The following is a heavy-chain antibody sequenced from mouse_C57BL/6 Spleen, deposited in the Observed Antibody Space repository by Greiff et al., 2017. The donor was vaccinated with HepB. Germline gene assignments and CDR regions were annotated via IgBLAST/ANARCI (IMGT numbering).Heavy chain of an antibody. Sequence: VHVKQSGAELVRPGASVKLSCTASGFNIKDDYMHWVKQRPEQGLEWIGWIDPENGDTEYASKFQGKATITADTSSNTAYLQLSSLTSEDTAVYYCTKDYGSSYDWYFDVWGTGTTVTVSS. J-gene: IGHJ1*03. V-gene: IGHV14-4*01. CDR3: TKDYGSSYDWYFDV. CDR1: GFNIKDDY. D-gene: IGHD1-1*01. CDR2: IDPENGDT.